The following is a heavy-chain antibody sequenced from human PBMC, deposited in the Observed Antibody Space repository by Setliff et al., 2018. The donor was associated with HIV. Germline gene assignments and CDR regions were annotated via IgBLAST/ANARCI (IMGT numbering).Heavy chain of an antibody. CDR3: ASAITVAAGRSHSYYAMDV. Sequence: GESLKISCKGSGYSFTSYWIGWVRQMPGKGLEWMRIIHPADSNTRYSPSFQGQVTISVDKSITTAYLQWSSLKASDTAMYYCASAITVAAGRSHSYYAMDVWGHGTTVTVSS. V-gene: IGHV5-51*06. CDR1: GYSFTSYW. D-gene: IGHD1-20*01. J-gene: IGHJ6*02. CDR2: IHPADSNT.